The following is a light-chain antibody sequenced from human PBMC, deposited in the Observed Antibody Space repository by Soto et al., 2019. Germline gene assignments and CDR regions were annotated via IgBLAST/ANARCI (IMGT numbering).Light chain of an antibody. CDR2: EVS. CDR3: SSYAASNNFV. J-gene: IGLJ1*01. Sequence: QSALTQPPSASGSPGQSVTISCTGTSSDVGGYNYVSWYQQHPGKAPKLMIYEVSKRPSGVPGRFSGSKSGNTASLTVSGLRAEDEADYYCSSYAASNNFVFGTGTKVTVL. CDR1: SSDVGGYNY. V-gene: IGLV2-8*01.